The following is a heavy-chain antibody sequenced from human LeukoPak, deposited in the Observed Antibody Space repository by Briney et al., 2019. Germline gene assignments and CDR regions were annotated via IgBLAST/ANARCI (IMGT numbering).Heavy chain of an antibody. CDR1: GFTFDDYA. CDR2: ISGDGGST. D-gene: IGHD3-9*01. J-gene: IGHJ4*02. Sequence: GGSLRLSCAASGFTFDDYAMHWVRQAPGKGLEWVSLISGDGGSTYYADSVKGRFTISRDNSKNSLYLQMNSLRTEDTALYYCAKDIKRPRGYDILTGYDYWGQGTLVTVSS. V-gene: IGHV3-43*02. CDR3: AKDIKRPRGYDILTGYDY.